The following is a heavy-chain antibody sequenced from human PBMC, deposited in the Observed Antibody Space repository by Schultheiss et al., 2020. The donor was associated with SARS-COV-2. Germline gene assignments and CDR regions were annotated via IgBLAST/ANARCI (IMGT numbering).Heavy chain of an antibody. Sequence: ASVKVSCKASGYTFTDYFMHWVRQAPGQGLEWMGRINPNSGGTNYAQKFQGRVTMTRDTSISTASMELSRLTSDDTAVYYCAKESYGSGSYQTHAEYFQHWGQGTLVTVSS. CDR3: AKESYGSGSYQTHAEYFQH. CDR2: INPNSGGT. J-gene: IGHJ1*01. D-gene: IGHD3-10*01. CDR1: GYTFTDYF. V-gene: IGHV1-2*06.